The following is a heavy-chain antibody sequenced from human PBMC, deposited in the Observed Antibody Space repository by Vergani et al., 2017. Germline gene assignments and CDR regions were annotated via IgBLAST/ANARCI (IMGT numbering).Heavy chain of an antibody. V-gene: IGHV5-51*01. CDR3: ARHTTYTDS. CDR1: EYSFRNYW. Sequence: EVELVQSGPEMRKPGESLKISCKGSEYSFRNYWIGWVRQMPGKGLEWMGIIYPADSDTRYSPSFQGQVTISADKSISTAFLQWASLKASDTALYYCARHTTYTDSWGQGTLVTVSS. CDR2: IYPADSDT. D-gene: IGHD1-1*01. J-gene: IGHJ4*02.